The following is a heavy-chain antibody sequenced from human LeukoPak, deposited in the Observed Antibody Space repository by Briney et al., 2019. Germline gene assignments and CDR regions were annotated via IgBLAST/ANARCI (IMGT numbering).Heavy chain of an antibody. Sequence: RENVGGRKWRWLRGRRSKEKERIGEINHSGSTNYNPSLKSRVTISVDTSKNQFSLKLSSVTAADTAVYYCARGAPRSVPAQGEFDYWGQGTLVTVSS. D-gene: IGHD2-2*01. CDR1: RENVGGRK. V-gene: IGHV4-34*01. J-gene: IGHJ4*02. CDR3: ARGAPRSVPAQGEFDY. CDR2: INHSGST.